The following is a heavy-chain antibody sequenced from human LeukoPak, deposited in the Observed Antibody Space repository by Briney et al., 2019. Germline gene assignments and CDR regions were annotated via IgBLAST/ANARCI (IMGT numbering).Heavy chain of an antibody. Sequence: GSLRLSCAASGFTFSSYWMHWVRQAPGKGLVWVSRINSDGSSTSYADSVKGRFTISRDNAKNTLYLQMNSLRAEDTAVYYCARGLPYYYYMDVWGKGTTVTVSS. V-gene: IGHV3-74*01. J-gene: IGHJ6*03. CDR3: ARGLPYYYYMDV. CDR2: INSDGSST. CDR1: GFTFSSYW. D-gene: IGHD4-11*01.